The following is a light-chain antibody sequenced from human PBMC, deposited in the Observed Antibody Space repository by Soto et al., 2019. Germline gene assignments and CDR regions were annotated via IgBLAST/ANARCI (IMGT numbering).Light chain of an antibody. Sequence: QSALTQPASVSGSPGQSITISCTGTSSDVGGYNYVSWYQQQPGKAPRLMIYEVSNRPSGVSNRFSGSKSGNTASLTISGLQAEDEADYYCSSYTSSSTRVFGGGTMLTV. CDR3: SSYTSSSTRV. CDR1: SSDVGGYNY. CDR2: EVS. J-gene: IGLJ3*02. V-gene: IGLV2-14*01.